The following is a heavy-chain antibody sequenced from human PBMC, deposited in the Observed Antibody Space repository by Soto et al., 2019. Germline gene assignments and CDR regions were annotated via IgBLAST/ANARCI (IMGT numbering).Heavy chain of an antibody. CDR1: GDSVSSNSAA. J-gene: IGHJ3*02. Sequence: PSQTLSLTCVISGDSVSSNSAAWNCIRQSPSRGLEWLGRTYYRSKWYNDYAVSVKSRITINPDTSKNQFSLQLNSVTPEDTAVNYCARGLRRRWRDFDAFDIWGQGTMVTVAS. V-gene: IGHV6-1*01. CDR3: ARGLRRRWRDFDAFDI. CDR2: TYYRSKWYN. D-gene: IGHD3-16*01.